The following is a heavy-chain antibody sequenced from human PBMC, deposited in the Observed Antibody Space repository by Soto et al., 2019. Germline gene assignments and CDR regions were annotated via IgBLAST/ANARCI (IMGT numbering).Heavy chain of an antibody. D-gene: IGHD1-1*01. CDR2: INQNGGAL. V-gene: IGHV3-7*01. CDR1: GFTFSNYW. CDR3: ARVWNDGRFDY. J-gene: IGHJ4*02. Sequence: EVQLVESGGGLVQPGGSLRLSCAASGFTFSNYWMTWVRQAPGKGLEWVASINQNGGALHYVDSVKGRFTVSRDNAKNSLYLQVNSLRAEDTAVFYCARVWNDGRFDYWGQGTLVPVSS.